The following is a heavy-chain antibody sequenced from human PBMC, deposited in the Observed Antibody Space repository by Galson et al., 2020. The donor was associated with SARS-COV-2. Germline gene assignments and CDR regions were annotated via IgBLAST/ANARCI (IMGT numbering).Heavy chain of an antibody. CDR2: IYYSGST. V-gene: IGHV4-59*08. D-gene: IGHD2-21*02. Sequence: EISETLSLTCTVSGGSISSYYWSWIRQPPGKGLEWIGYIYYSGSTNYNPSLKSRVPISVDTSKNQFSLKLSSVTAADTAVYYCARHRVQRHIVVVTASEFDPWGQGTLVTVSS. CDR3: ARHRVQRHIVVVTASEFDP. CDR1: GGSISSYY. J-gene: IGHJ5*02.